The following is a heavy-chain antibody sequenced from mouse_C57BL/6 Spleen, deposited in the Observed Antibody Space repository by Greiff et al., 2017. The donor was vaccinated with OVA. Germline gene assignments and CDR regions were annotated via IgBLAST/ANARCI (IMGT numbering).Heavy chain of an antibody. D-gene: IGHD1-1*01. J-gene: IGHJ4*01. Sequence: QVQLKESGAELARPGASVKLSCKASGYTFTSYGISWVKQRTGQGLEWIGEIYPRSGNTYYNEKFKGKATLTADKSSSTAYMELRSLTSEDSAVYFCARLSDYYGSKDYAMDYWGQGTSVTVSS. CDR3: ARLSDYYGSKDYAMDY. CDR1: GYTFTSYG. CDR2: IYPRSGNT. V-gene: IGHV1-81*01.